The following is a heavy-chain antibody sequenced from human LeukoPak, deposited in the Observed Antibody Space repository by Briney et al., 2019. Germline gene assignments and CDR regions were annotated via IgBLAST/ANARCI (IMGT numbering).Heavy chain of an antibody. CDR1: GFTFSSYA. CDR3: AKGTVRGVIIMAFDY. Sequence: SGGSLRLSCAASGFTFSSYAMSWVRQAPGKGLEWVSAISGSGGSTYYADSVKGRFTISRDNSKNTLYLQMNSLRAEDTAVYYCAKGTVRGVIIMAFDYWGQGTLVTVSS. V-gene: IGHV3-23*01. D-gene: IGHD3-10*01. CDR2: ISGSGGST. J-gene: IGHJ4*02.